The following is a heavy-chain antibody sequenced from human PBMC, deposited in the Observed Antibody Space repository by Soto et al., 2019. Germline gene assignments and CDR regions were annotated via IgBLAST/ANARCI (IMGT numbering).Heavy chain of an antibody. D-gene: IGHD2-21*02. V-gene: IGHV4-59*01. J-gene: IGHJ5*02. CDR1: GDSISSYY. CDR2: IHYSGSS. Sequence: QVQLQESGPGLVKPSETLSLTCTVSGDSISSYYWSWIRQSPGKGLECIGYIHYSGSSKYNPSLKSRVTISLDTSKNQFSLNLSSVTAADTAVYYCARVIMAQTALWGFDPWGQGTLVTVSS. CDR3: ARVIMAQTALWGFDP.